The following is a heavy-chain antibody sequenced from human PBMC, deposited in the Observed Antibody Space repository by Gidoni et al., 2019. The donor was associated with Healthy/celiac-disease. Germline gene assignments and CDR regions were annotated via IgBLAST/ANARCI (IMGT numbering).Heavy chain of an antibody. J-gene: IGHJ3*02. CDR3: ARDDFWSVDDAFDI. CDR2: INPNSGGT. CDR1: GYTFTGYY. Sequence: QAQLVQSGAEVKKPGASVKVSCKASGYTFTGYYMHWVRQAPGQGLEWMGWINPNSGGTNYAQKCQGRVTMTRDTSISTAYMELSRLRSDDTAVYYCARDDFWSVDDAFDIWGQGTMVTVSS. V-gene: IGHV1-2*02. D-gene: IGHD3-3*01.